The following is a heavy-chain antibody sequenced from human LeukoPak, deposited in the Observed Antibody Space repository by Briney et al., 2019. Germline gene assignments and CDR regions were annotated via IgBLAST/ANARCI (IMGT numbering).Heavy chain of an antibody. CDR1: GYTFTDYD. J-gene: IGHJ2*01. V-gene: IGHV1-8*02. D-gene: IGHD3-3*01. CDR2: MNPSRGNT. Sequence: ASVRVSCKVSGYTFTDYDINWVRQATGQGLEWMGWMNPSRGNTGYAQKFQDRFTITRDTSISTMYMELRSLRSEDTAVYFCARGRVTMFGPVGWYFDFWGRGTPLTVSS. CDR3: ARGRVTMFGPVGWYFDF.